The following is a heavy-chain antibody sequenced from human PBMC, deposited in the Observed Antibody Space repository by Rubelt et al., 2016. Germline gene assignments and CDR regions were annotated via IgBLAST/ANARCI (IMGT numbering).Heavy chain of an antibody. CDR2: IYYSGGT. V-gene: IGHV4-39*01. D-gene: IGHD6-13*01. CDR1: GGSISSSSYY. Sequence: QLQLQESGPGLVKPSETLSLTCTVSGGSISSSSYYWGWIRQPPGKGLEWIGSIYYSGGTYYNPSLTGRVPLSVDTSTNRFCLQLSSVTAADTAVYYCARQHSSSWPLCDYWGQGTLVTVSS. CDR3: ARQHSSSWPLCDY. J-gene: IGHJ4*02.